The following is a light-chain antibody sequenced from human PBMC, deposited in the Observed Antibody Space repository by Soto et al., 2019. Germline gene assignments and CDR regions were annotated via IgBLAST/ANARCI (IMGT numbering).Light chain of an antibody. V-gene: IGKV3-15*01. J-gene: IGKJ3*01. CDR1: QSVGKN. CDR2: GAS. Sequence: EVVMTQSPVILSVSPGERATLSCRASQSVGKNLAWYQQRPGQAPRLLIHGASARPSGVPARFSGSGSGTEFTLTIISLQSDDFEVYYCQQYSDSPITFGPGTTVDLK. CDR3: QQYSDSPIT.